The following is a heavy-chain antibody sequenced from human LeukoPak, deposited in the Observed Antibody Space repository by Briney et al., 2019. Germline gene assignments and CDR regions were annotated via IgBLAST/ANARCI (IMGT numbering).Heavy chain of an antibody. CDR2: ISGSGGNT. Sequence: PGGSLRLSCAASGFTFSSYAMSWVRQAPGKGLEWVSVISGSGGNTYYADSVKGRFTISRDNSKNTLYLQMNSLRAEDTAVYYCARVRYFDRFPRYYYYYMDVWGKGTTVTISS. CDR1: GFTFSSYA. CDR3: ARVRYFDRFPRYYYYYMDV. D-gene: IGHD3-9*01. V-gene: IGHV3-23*01. J-gene: IGHJ6*03.